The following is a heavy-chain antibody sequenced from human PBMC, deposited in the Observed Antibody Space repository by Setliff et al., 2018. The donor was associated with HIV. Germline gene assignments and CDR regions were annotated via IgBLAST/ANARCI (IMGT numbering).Heavy chain of an antibody. CDR3: ARDPFGVRDGYNYDWYFDL. D-gene: IGHD5-12*01. CDR2: VNRGRRT. V-gene: IGHV4-34*01. J-gene: IGHJ2*01. CDR1: GGSFSDYY. Sequence: SETLSLTCALYGGSFSDYYWSWIRQPPGMGLEWIGEVNRGRRTNYNSSLKSRVTISIDTSRNQFSLKLSSATAADTAVYYCARDPFGVRDGYNYDWYFDLWGRGTLVTVSS.